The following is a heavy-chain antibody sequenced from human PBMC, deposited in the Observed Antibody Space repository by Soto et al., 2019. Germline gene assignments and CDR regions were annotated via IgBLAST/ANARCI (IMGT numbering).Heavy chain of an antibody. CDR1: GFTFSSYS. Sequence: GGSLRLSCAASGFTFSSYSMNWVRQAPGKGLEWVSSISSSSSYICYADSVKGRFTISRDNAKNSLYLQMNSLRAEDTAVYYCARDRTGYSSSTDAFDIWGQGTMVTVSS. V-gene: IGHV3-21*01. D-gene: IGHD6-13*01. CDR3: ARDRTGYSSSTDAFDI. CDR2: ISSSSSYI. J-gene: IGHJ3*02.